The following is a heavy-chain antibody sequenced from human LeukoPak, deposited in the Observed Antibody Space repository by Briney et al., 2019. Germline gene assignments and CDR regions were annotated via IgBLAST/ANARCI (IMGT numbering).Heavy chain of an antibody. V-gene: IGHV1-69*05. D-gene: IGHD6-6*01. J-gene: IGHJ6*03. Sequence: SVKVSCKASGGTFSSYAISWVRQAPGQGLEWVGGIIPIFGTANYAQKFQGRVTITTDESTSTAYMELSSLRSEDTAVYYCARDLMSIAARLNPEAGDYYYYMDVWGKGTTVTVSS. CDR3: ARDLMSIAARLNPEAGDYYYYMDV. CDR2: IIPIFGTA. CDR1: GGTFSSYA.